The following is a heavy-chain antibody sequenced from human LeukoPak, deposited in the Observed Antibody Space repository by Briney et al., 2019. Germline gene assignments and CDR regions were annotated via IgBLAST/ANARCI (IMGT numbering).Heavy chain of an antibody. CDR1: GYRFSTYW. Sequence: GESLKISCKGSGYRFSTYWIAWVRQMPGKGLEYMGVIYPDDSDTIYSPSFQGQVTISVDRSISTAYLQWSSLNVSDTAVYFCASLLTTYFDFWGQGALVTVSS. J-gene: IGHJ4*02. V-gene: IGHV5-51*01. D-gene: IGHD4/OR15-4a*01. CDR3: ASLLTTYFDF. CDR2: IYPDDSDT.